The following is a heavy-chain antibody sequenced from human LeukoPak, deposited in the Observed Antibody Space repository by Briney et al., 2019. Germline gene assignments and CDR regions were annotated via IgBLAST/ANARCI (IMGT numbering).Heavy chain of an antibody. V-gene: IGHV4-4*07. CDR1: GGSISNYH. J-gene: IGHJ4*02. CDR2: IHTSGST. Sequence: SETLSLTCTVSGGSISNYHWSWIRQPAGKGLEWIGRIHTSGSTNYNPPLKSRVTVSIDTPENQLSLTIRSVTAADTAIYYCARRHISSGWSFDYWGQGTLVTVSS. CDR3: ARRHISSGWSFDY. D-gene: IGHD6-19*01.